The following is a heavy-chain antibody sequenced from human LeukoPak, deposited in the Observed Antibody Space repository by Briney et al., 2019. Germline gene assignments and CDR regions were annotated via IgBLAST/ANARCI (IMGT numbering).Heavy chain of an antibody. CDR2: ISSNGGST. D-gene: IGHD6-19*01. V-gene: IGHV3-64*01. CDR1: GFTFSSYA. Sequence: QPGGSLRPSCAASGFTFSSYAMHWVRQAPGKGLEYVSAISSNGGSTYYANSVKGRFTISRDNSKNTLYLQMGSLRAEDMAVYYCAREYSSGPVRNAFDIWGQGTMVTVSS. CDR3: AREYSSGPVRNAFDI. J-gene: IGHJ3*02.